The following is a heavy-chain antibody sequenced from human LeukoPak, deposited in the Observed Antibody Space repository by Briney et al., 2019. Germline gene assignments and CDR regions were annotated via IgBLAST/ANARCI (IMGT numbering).Heavy chain of an antibody. CDR2: INAGNGNT. D-gene: IGHD4-17*01. CDR1: GYTFTSYA. V-gene: IGHV1-3*01. J-gene: IGHJ4*02. CDR3: ARVVTTVTSGTYFDY. Sequence: GASVKVSCKASGYTFTSYAMHWVRQAPGQGLEWMGWINAGNGNTKYSQKFQGRVTITRDTSASTAYMELSSLRSEGTAVYYCARVVTTVTSGTYFDYWGQGTLVTVSS.